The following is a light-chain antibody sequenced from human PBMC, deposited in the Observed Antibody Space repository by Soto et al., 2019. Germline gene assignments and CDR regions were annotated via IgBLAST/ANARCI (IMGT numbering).Light chain of an antibody. V-gene: IGKV3-20*01. CDR3: QQYGSSPP. CDR1: QSVSSGY. Sequence: EIVLTQSPGTLSLSPGERATLSCRASQSVSSGYLAWYQQKPGQAPRLLIYGASSRATGIPDRFSGSGSGTAFTLTISRLEPEDFAVCYCQQYGSSPPFGGGTKVEIK. CDR2: GAS. J-gene: IGKJ4*01.